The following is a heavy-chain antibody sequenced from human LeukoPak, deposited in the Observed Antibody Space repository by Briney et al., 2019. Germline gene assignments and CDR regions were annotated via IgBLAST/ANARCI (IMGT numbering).Heavy chain of an antibody. J-gene: IGHJ4*02. V-gene: IGHV3-30*18. CDR1: GFTLSSCG. D-gene: IGHD3-10*01. Sequence: GTSLRLSCAASGFTLSSCGMHWVRQAPGKGLEWVAVITYDGITTYFDDSVKGRFTISRDTSKSMLYLQMNSLRPEDTAVYYCVKEQNSGNYRTADFWGQGTLVTVSS. CDR3: VKEQNSGNYRTADF. CDR2: ITYDGITT.